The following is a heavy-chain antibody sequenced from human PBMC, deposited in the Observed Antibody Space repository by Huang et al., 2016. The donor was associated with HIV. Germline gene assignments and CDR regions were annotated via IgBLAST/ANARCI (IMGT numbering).Heavy chain of an antibody. CDR1: GGTFSSYA. V-gene: IGHV1-69*13. J-gene: IGHJ4*02. CDR2: MSPRFGTA. CDR3: ARVHGDYVYFDY. D-gene: IGHD4-17*01. Sequence: QVQLVQSGAEVKKPGSSVKVSCKASGGTFSSYAISWVRQAPGQGREWMGGMSPRFGTANDAQKFQGRVTITEDESKSTAYKELSSLRSEDTAVYYCARVHGDYVYFDYWGQGTLVTVSS.